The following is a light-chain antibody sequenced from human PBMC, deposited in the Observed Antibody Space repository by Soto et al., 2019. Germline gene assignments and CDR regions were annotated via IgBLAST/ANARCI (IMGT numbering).Light chain of an antibody. CDR3: QQYNSYSWT. CDR1: QDIAIY. CDR2: AAS. J-gene: IGKJ1*01. Sequence: IQLTQSPPSLSASVGDRVTITCRASQDIAIYLAWYQQKPGEAPKLLIHAASTLHGGVPSRFSGSGSGTEFTLTISSLQPDDFATYYCQQYNSYSWTFGQGTKVDIK. V-gene: IGKV1-9*01.